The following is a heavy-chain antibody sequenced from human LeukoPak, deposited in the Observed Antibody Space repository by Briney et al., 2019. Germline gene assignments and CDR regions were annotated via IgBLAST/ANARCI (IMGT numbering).Heavy chain of an antibody. D-gene: IGHD2/OR15-2a*01. V-gene: IGHV3-7*03. J-gene: IGHJ4*02. CDR2: IKQDGSEK. Sequence: GGSLRLSCGAPGITFSSYWMSWVRQAPGKGLERVANIKQDGSEKYYVDSVKGRFTISRDNAKNSLYLQMNSLRAEDTAVYYCARGFYQADYYFDYWGQGTLVTVSS. CDR3: ARGFYQADYYFDY. CDR1: GITFSSYW.